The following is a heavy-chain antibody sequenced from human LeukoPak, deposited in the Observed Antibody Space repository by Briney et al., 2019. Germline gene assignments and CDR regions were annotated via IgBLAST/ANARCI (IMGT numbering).Heavy chain of an antibody. CDR1: GYIITSYY. J-gene: IGHJ4*02. D-gene: IGHD3-10*01. V-gene: IGHV1-46*01. CDR2: INPSSGST. CDR3: ARVESWESNISNYLDY. Sequence: ASVKVSCKASGYIITSYYMHWVRQAPGRGLEWMGIINPSSGSTIYAHKFQGRVTMTRDMSTSTVYMELSSLRSEDTAVYYCARVESWESNISNYLDYWGQGTLVTVSS.